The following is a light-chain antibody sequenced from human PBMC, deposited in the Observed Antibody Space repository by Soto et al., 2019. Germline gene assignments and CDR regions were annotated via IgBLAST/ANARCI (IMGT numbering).Light chain of an antibody. CDR1: QSVGRD. J-gene: IGKJ1*01. CDR2: GAF. Sequence: EIGMTQSPATLSGSPGEGATLSWGASQSVGRDLAWYQQKPGEAPRLLIYGAFTRAAGVPARLRGSGYGTELTITISSMKYEDSEVYYCQQRSNWPRTFGHGTQVDIK. CDR3: QQRSNWPRT. V-gene: IGKV3-15*01.